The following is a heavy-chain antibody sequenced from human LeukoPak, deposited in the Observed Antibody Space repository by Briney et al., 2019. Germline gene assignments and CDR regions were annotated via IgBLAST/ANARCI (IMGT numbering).Heavy chain of an antibody. CDR3: ARDPYNTAVANTNGWFDP. Sequence: PGGALRPSCAAYGFTISRYAMRWGRRTPGKGLEWVSSSRGRGADTYYTQSVKGRFSISRDNSKNTLILQMDSLRADDTALYFCARDPYNTAVANTNGWFDPWGQGTLVTVSS. CDR1: GFTISRYA. V-gene: IGHV3-23*01. D-gene: IGHD6-19*01. CDR2: SRGRGADT. J-gene: IGHJ5*02.